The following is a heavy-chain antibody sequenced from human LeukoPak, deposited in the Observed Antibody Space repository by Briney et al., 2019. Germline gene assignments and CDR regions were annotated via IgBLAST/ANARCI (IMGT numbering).Heavy chain of an antibody. Sequence: ASVKVSCKTSGFTFSAYGIAWVRQAPGHGPEWMGWISNHNGNTHYAQKFQGRITVTTDISTGTASMELRSLKSDDTAVCYCTRGVAVATAYYFDYWGRGTLVTVAS. D-gene: IGHD4-23*01. V-gene: IGHV1-18*01. CDR2: ISNHNGNT. J-gene: IGHJ4*02. CDR1: GFTFSAYG. CDR3: TRGVAVATAYYFDY.